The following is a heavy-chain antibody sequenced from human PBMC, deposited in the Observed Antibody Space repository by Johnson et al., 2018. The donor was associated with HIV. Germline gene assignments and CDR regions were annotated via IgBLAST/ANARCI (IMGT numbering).Heavy chain of an antibody. Sequence: QVQLVESGGGVVQPGRSLRLSCAASGFTFSSYAMHWVRQAPGKGLEWVAVISYDGSNKYYADSVKGRFTISRDNSKNTLYLQMNSLRPEDTAVYYCATLTVRSRAFDRWGQGTLVTVSS. D-gene: IGHD4-17*01. CDR1: GFTFSSYA. CDR3: ATLTVRSRAFDR. V-gene: IGHV3-30-3*01. J-gene: IGHJ3*01. CDR2: ISYDGSNK.